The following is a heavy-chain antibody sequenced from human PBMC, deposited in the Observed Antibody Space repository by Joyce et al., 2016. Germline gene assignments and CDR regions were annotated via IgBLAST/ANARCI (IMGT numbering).Heavy chain of an antibody. CDR3: ARALGWDSNSCHDY. J-gene: IGHJ4*02. CDR1: GFTFSNYG. CDR2: ISYDGSNK. Sequence: QVQLVESGGGVVQPGRSLRLSCAASGFTFSNYGMHWVRQAPGKGLEWGEVISYDGSNKYYVDSVKGRFTISRDNSKNTLYLQMNSLRPEDTAVYYCARALGWDSNSCHDYWGQGTLVTVSS. V-gene: IGHV3-30*03. D-gene: IGHD6-13*01.